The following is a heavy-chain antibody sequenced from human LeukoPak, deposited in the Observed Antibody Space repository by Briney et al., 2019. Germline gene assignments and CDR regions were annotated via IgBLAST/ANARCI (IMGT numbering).Heavy chain of an antibody. Sequence: SETLSLTCAVYGGSFSGYYWSWIRQPPGKGLEWIGEINHSGSTNYNPSLKSRVTISVDTSKNQFSLKLSSVTAADTAVYYCARHRRVPAAKNYYYYYYYMDVWGKGTTVTISS. CDR3: ARHRRVPAAKNYYYYYYYMDV. V-gene: IGHV4-34*01. D-gene: IGHD2-2*01. CDR2: INHSGST. J-gene: IGHJ6*03. CDR1: GGSFSGYY.